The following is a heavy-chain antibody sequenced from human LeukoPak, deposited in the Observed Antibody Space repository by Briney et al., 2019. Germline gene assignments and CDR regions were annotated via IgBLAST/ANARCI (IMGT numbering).Heavy chain of an antibody. CDR3: VKEHSHDNWVFED. J-gene: IGHJ4*02. D-gene: IGHD1-20*01. Sequence: PGGSLRLSCAASGFTFTNYAMSWVRQAPGKGLEWVAVIAAAGNVAYYGDFVKGRFRLSRDNAKSMMYLQLNDLRPEDTAVYYCVKEHSHDNWVFEDWGQGTLVTVSS. V-gene: IGHV3-30*18. CDR1: GFTFTNYA. CDR2: IAAAGNVA.